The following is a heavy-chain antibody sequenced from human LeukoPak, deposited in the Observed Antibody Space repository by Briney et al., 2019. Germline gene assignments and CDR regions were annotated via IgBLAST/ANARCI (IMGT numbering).Heavy chain of an antibody. V-gene: IGHV4-4*07. CDR3: ARGKLELTILDY. Sequence: SETLSLTCTVSGGSISSYYWSWIRQPAGKGLEWIGRIYTSGSTYYNPSLKSRVTISVDTSKNQFSLKLNSVTAADTAVYYCARGKLELTILDYWGQGALVTVSS. J-gene: IGHJ4*02. CDR1: GGSISSYY. CDR2: IYTSGST. D-gene: IGHD1-7*01.